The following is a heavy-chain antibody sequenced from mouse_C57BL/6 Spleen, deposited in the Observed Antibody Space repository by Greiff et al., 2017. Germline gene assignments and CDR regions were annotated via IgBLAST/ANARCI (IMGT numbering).Heavy chain of an antibody. Sequence: QVQLQQSGAELVKPGASVKLSCKASGYTFTEYTIHWVQQRSGQGLEWIGWFYPGSGSIKYNEKFKDKATLTADKSSSTVYMELSRLTSEDSAVYFCARHEGGKYSNLPYAMDYWGQGTSVTVSS. CDR2: FYPGSGSI. CDR3: ARHEGGKYSNLPYAMDY. D-gene: IGHD2-5*01. V-gene: IGHV1-62-2*01. J-gene: IGHJ4*01. CDR1: GYTFTEYT.